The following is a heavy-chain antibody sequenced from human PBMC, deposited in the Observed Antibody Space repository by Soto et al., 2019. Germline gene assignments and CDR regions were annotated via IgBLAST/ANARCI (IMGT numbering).Heavy chain of an antibody. J-gene: IGHJ4*02. CDR1: GGTFSSYA. Sequence: QVQLVQSGAEVKKPGSSVKVSCKASGGTFSSYAISWVRQAPGQGLEWMGGIIPIFGTANCAQKFQGRVTITADESTSTAYMELSSLRSEDTAVYYCARGSVPATLYYFDYWGQGTLVTVSS. CDR2: IIPIFGTA. V-gene: IGHV1-69*01. D-gene: IGHD2-2*01. CDR3: ARGSVPATLYYFDY.